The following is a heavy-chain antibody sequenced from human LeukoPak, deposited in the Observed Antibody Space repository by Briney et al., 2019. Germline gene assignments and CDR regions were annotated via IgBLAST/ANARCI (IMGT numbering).Heavy chain of an antibody. CDR2: IIPIFGTA. D-gene: IGHD3-22*01. CDR3: AREDRLADSSGYYSY. V-gene: IGHV1-69*13. CDR1: GGTFSNYA. Sequence: ASVKVSCKASGGTFSNYAISWVRQAPGQGLEWMGGIIPIFGTANYAQKFQGRVTITADESTSTAYMELSSLRSEDTAVYYCAREDRLADSSGYYSYWGQGTLVTVSS. J-gene: IGHJ4*02.